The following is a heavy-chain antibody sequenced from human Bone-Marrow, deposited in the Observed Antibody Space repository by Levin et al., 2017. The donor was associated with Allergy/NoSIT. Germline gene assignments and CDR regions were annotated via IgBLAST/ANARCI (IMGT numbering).Heavy chain of an antibody. J-gene: IGHJ3*01. CDR3: AGEVTRRAFAV. CDR2: IYYSEST. CDR1: GAPVSSDSYF. Sequence: SQTLSLTCTVSGAPVSSDSYFWSWIRQPPGRGLEWIGYIYYSESTNYNPSLKSRVSISVDTSRNQLSLKVSPVTAADTALYYCAGEVTRRAFAVWGQGTLVTVSS. V-gene: IGHV4-61*01.